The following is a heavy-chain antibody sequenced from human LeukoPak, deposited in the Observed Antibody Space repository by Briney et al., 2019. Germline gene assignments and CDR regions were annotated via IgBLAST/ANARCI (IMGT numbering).Heavy chain of an antibody. CDR3: ARRWGYCHDY. V-gene: IGHV4-39*01. Sequence: PSETLSLTCTVSGGSISSSSYFWGWIRQPPGKGLEWIGTIYYSGSTYYNPSLKSRVTISVDTSKNQFSLSLSSVTAADTAVYYCARRWGYCHDYWGQGTLVTVSS. CDR1: GGSISSSSYF. D-gene: IGHD3-16*01. J-gene: IGHJ4*02. CDR2: IYYSGST.